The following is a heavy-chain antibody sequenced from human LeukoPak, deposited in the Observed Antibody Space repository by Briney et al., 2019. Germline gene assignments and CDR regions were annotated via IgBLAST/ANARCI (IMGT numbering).Heavy chain of an antibody. J-gene: IGHJ4*02. Sequence: PGGSLRLSCAASGFTFSSYEMNWVRQAPGKGLEWVSHISSSGSTIYYADSVKGRFTISRDNAKNSLYLQMNSLRAEDTAVYYCARVPPYGSGTYGEVYFDYWAREPWSPSPQ. V-gene: IGHV3-48*03. CDR3: ARVPPYGSGTYGEVYFDY. CDR1: GFTFSSYE. CDR2: ISSSGSTI. D-gene: IGHD3-10*01.